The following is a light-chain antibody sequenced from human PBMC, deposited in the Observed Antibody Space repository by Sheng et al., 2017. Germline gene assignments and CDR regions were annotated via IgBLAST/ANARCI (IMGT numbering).Light chain of an antibody. CDR3: QHHDSYPLT. V-gene: IGKV1-5*03. CDR2: TAS. Sequence: DIQMTQSPSTLSASIGDRVTITCRASRNIRGSLAWYQQKPGKAPNLLIYTASFLESGVPSRFSGSGSGTEFTLTISSLQPDDFATYYCQHHDSYPLTFGQGTRLEMK. J-gene: IGKJ5*01. CDR1: RNIRGS.